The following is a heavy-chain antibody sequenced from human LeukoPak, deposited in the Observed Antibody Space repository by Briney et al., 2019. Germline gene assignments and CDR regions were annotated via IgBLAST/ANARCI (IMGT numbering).Heavy chain of an antibody. Sequence: PSETLSLTCTVSGGSISSGSYYWSWIRHPAGKGLEWIGRIYASGSTNYYASGSTNYNPSLKSRVTISVDTSKNQFSLKLSSVTAADTAVYYCARGAIYSSGWYGYWGQGTLVTVSS. CDR3: ARGAIYSSGWYGY. V-gene: IGHV4-61*02. J-gene: IGHJ4*02. CDR2: IYASGSTNYYASGST. CDR1: GGSISSGSYY. D-gene: IGHD6-19*01.